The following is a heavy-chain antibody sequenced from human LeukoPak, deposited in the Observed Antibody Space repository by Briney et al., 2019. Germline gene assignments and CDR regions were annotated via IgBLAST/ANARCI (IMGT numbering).Heavy chain of an antibody. CDR1: GGSISSYY. Sequence: SETLSLTCTVSGGSISSYYWSWIRQSLGKGLEWIGYIYYSGSTNYNPSLKSRVTISVDTSKNQFSLKLSSVTAADTAVYYCARGGMVPTNYYYYYAMDVWGQGTTVTVSS. V-gene: IGHV4-59*01. J-gene: IGHJ6*02. D-gene: IGHD3-10*01. CDR3: ARGGMVPTNYYYYYAMDV. CDR2: IYYSGST.